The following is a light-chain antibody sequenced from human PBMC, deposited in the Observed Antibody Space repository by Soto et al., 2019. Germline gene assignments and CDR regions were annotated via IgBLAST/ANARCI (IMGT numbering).Light chain of an antibody. J-gene: IGKJ1*01. CDR1: QSVSSS. V-gene: IGKV3-15*01. CDR3: QQYNNWPRT. Sequence: EIVMTQSPATLSVSPGERATLSCRASQSVSSSLAWYQQKPGQAPRLLIYGASTRATGIPARFSGSGSGTEVTLTISSLQSEDFAVYYCQQYNNWPRTFGQGTNVEIK. CDR2: GAS.